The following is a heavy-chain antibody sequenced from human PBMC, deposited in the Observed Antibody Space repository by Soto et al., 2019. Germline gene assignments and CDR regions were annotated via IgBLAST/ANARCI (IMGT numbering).Heavy chain of an antibody. V-gene: IGHV1-46*01. Sequence: ASVKVSCKASGYTFTSYYMYWVRQAPGQGLEWMGIINPSGGSTSYAQKFQGRVTMTTDTSTSTAYMELRSLRSDDTAVYYCARAAGWFDPWGQGTLVTVSS. J-gene: IGHJ5*02. CDR2: INPSGGST. CDR1: GYTFTSYY. CDR3: ARAAGWFDP.